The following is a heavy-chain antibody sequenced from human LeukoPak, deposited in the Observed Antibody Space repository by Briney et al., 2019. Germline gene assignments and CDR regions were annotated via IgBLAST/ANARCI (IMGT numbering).Heavy chain of an antibody. V-gene: IGHV4-59*01. D-gene: IGHD2-15*01. Sequence: PSETLSLTCTVPGGSISSYYWSRIRQPPGKGLEWIGYIYYSGSSNYNPSLKSRATISVDPSKNQFSLKLISVTAADTAVYFCARGGYYSPSDYWGQGTLVTVSS. CDR2: IYYSGSS. CDR3: ARGGYYSPSDY. CDR1: GGSISSYY. J-gene: IGHJ4*02.